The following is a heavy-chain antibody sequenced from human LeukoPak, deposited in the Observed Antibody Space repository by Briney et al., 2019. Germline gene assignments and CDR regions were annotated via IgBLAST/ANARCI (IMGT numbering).Heavy chain of an antibody. CDR1: GFTFSSYW. V-gene: IGHV3-7*01. J-gene: IGHJ4*02. Sequence: GGSLRLSCAASGFTFSSYWMSWVRQAPGKGLEWVANIKQDGSEKYYVDSVKGRFTISRDNAKNSLYLQMNSLRAEDTAVYYCARGCIAAAGAPDYWGQGTLVTVSS. CDR3: ARGCIAAAGAPDY. CDR2: IKQDGSEK. D-gene: IGHD6-13*01.